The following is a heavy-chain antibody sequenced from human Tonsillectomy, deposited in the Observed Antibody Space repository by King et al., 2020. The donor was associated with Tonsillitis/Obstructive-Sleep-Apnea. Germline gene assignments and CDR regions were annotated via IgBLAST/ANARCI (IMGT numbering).Heavy chain of an antibody. J-gene: IGHJ4*02. Sequence: VQLVESGGGLVKPGGPLRLSCAASGFTFSSYSMNWVRQAPGKGLEWVSSISSSSSYIYYADSVKGRFTISRDNAKNSLYLQMNSLRAEDTAVYYCARDQGYCSGGSCYPYYFDYWGQGTLVTVSS. CDR1: GFTFSSYS. CDR2: ISSSSSYI. V-gene: IGHV3-21*01. D-gene: IGHD2-15*01. CDR3: ARDQGYCSGGSCYPYYFDY.